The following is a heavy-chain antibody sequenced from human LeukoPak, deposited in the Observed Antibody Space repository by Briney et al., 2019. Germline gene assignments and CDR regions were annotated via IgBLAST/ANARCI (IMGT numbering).Heavy chain of an antibody. Sequence: PGGSLRLSCAASGFTFSSYAMSWVRQAPGKELEWVSAISGSGGSTYYADSVKGRFTISRDNSKNTLYLQMNSLRAEDTAVYYCASNGGDSGYDLAPYYMDVWGKGTTVTISS. CDR1: GFTFSSYA. J-gene: IGHJ6*03. V-gene: IGHV3-23*01. CDR3: ASNGGDSGYDLAPYYMDV. D-gene: IGHD5-12*01. CDR2: ISGSGGST.